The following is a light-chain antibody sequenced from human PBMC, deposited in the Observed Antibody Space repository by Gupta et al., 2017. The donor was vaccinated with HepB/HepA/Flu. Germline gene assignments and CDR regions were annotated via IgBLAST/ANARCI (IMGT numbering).Light chain of an antibody. V-gene: IGKV1-39*01. CDR3: QHSDNMLWT. J-gene: IGKJ1*01. Sequence: DIQMTQSASSLSASVGDRVTITCRASQSIDRFLNWYQQKPGKAPKVLIYGASSLPVGVPSRFSGSGSGTDFTLTIGSLQPEDFATYYCQHSDNMLWTFGQGTKVEIK. CDR1: QSIDRF. CDR2: GAS.